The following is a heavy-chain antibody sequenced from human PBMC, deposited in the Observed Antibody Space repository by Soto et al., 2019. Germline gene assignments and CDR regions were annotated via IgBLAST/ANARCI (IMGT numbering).Heavy chain of an antibody. CDR1: SASFTVYY. D-gene: IGHD2-15*01. J-gene: IGHJ4*02. CDR3: ARDAGGPGDY. CDR2: IYYSGST. Sequence: SETLSLTCTVSSASFTVYYWSWIRQPPGKGLEWIGYIYYSGSTSYNPSLTSRVTLSADTSKNQFSLKLGSVTAADTAVYYCARDAGGPGDYWGQGVLVTVSS. V-gene: IGHV4-59*01.